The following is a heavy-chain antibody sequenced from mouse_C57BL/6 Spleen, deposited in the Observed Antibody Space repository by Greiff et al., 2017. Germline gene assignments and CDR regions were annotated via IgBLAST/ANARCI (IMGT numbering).Heavy chain of an antibody. J-gene: IGHJ2*01. CDR2: IYPGSGST. Sequence: QVQLQQPGAELVKPGASVKMSCKASGYTFTSYWLTWLKQRPGQGLEWIGDIYPGSGSTNYTGKFKSKATLTVDTSSSTAYMQLSSLTSEESAVYYCARWGTTVVATPFDYWGQGTTLTVSS. D-gene: IGHD1-1*01. CDR3: ARWGTTVVATPFDY. V-gene: IGHV1-55*01. CDR1: GYTFTSYW.